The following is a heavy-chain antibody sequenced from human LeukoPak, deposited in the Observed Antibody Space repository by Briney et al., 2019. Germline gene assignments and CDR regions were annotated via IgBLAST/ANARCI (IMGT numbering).Heavy chain of an antibody. CDR3: ARAAIYYYDSSGYDY. CDR2: INPSGGST. V-gene: IGHV1-46*01. D-gene: IGHD3-22*01. Sequence: ASVKVSCKASGYTFTSYYMHWVRQAPGQGLEWMGIINPSGGSTSYAQKFQGRVTMTRDMSTSTVYMELSSLRSEDTAVYYCARAAIYYYDSSGYDYWGQGTLVTVSS. CDR1: GYTFTSYY. J-gene: IGHJ4*02.